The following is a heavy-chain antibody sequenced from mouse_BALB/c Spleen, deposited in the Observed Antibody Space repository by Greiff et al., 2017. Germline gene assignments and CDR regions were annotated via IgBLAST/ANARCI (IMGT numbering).Heavy chain of an antibody. V-gene: IGHV5-9-4*01. CDR2: ISSGGSYT. CDR1: GFTFSSYA. Sequence: EVKLVESGGGLVKPGGSLKLSCAASGFTFSSYAMSWVRQSPEKRLEWVAEISSGGSYTYYPDTVTGRFTISRDNAKNTLYLEMSSLRSEDTAMYYCARNYGNYRYFDVWGAGTTVTVSS. CDR3: ARNYGNYRYFDV. D-gene: IGHD2-1*01. J-gene: IGHJ1*01.